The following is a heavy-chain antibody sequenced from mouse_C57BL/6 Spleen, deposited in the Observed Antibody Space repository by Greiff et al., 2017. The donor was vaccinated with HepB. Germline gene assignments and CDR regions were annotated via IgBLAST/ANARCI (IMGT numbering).Heavy chain of an antibody. CDR2: IYPGDGDT. CDR1: GYAFSSSW. D-gene: IGHD1-1*01. CDR3: AKIYGSRGYFDV. Sequence: QVQLQQSGPELVKPGASVKISCKASGYAFSSSWMNWVKQRPGKGLEWIGRIYPGDGDTNYNGKFKGKATLTADKSSSTAYMQLSSLTSEDSAVYFCAKIYGSRGYFDVWGTGTTVTVSS. V-gene: IGHV1-82*01. J-gene: IGHJ1*03.